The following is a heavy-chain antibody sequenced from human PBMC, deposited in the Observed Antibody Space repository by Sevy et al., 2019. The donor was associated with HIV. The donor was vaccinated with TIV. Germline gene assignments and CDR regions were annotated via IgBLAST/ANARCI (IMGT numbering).Heavy chain of an antibody. CDR2: IYWDDDK. CDR3: AHSTTVVTRGWSYYNWFDP. D-gene: IGHD2-15*01. CDR1: GFSLSTSGVG. Sequence: SGPTLVKPTQTLTLTCTFSGFSLSTSGVGVGWIRQPPGKALEWLALIYWDDDKRYSPSLKSRLTITKDTSKNQVVLTMTNMDPVDTATYYCAHSTTVVTRGWSYYNWFDPWGQGTLVTVSS. J-gene: IGHJ5*02. V-gene: IGHV2-5*02.